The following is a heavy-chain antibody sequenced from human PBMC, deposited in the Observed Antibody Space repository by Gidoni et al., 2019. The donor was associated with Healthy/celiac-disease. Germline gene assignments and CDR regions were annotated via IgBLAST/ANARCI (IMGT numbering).Heavy chain of an antibody. D-gene: IGHD3-9*01. V-gene: IGHV3-23*01. CDR1: GFTFSSYA. Sequence: EVQLLVSGGGLVQPGGSLRLSCAASGFTFSSYAMSWVRQAPGKGLEWVSAISGSGGSTYYADSVKGRFTISRDNSKKTLYLQMNSLRAEDTAVYYCVRRYFDWVSQDWYFDLWGRGTLVTVSS. CDR3: VRRYFDWVSQDWYFDL. J-gene: IGHJ2*01. CDR2: ISGSGGST.